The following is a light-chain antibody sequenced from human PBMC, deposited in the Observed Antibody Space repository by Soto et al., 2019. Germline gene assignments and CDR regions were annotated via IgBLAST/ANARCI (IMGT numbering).Light chain of an antibody. CDR1: SSNIGNND. CDR3: GTWDSSLSAGQYV. V-gene: IGLV1-51*02. Sequence: QSVLTQPPSVSAAPGQKVTISCSGSSSNIGNNDVSWYQQLPGTAPKLLIYENNKRPSGIPDRFSGSKSGTSATLGITGLQTGDEADYYCGTWDSSLSAGQYVFGTGTKLTDL. CDR2: ENN. J-gene: IGLJ1*01.